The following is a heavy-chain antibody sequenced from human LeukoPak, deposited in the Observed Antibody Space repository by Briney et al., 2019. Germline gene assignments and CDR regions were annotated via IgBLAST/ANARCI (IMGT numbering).Heavy chain of an antibody. CDR3: ARVIRDGYTCDS. J-gene: IGHJ4*02. CDR1: GFTFSSSG. Sequence: GGSLRLSCAASGFTFSSSGMHWVRQAPGKGLEWVSYISSGGSSIYYSDSVKGRFTISRDNAKNSLFLQMNSLRAEDAGVYYCARVIRDGYTCDSWGQGTPVTVSS. CDR2: ISSGGSSI. V-gene: IGHV3-48*04. D-gene: IGHD5-24*01.